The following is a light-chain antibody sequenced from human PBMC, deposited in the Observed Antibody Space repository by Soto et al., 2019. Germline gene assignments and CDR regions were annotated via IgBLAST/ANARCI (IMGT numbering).Light chain of an antibody. CDR1: SSDVGGYDH. V-gene: IGLV2-14*03. Sequence: QSALTQPASVSGYPGQSITISCTGTSSDVGGYDHVSWYQQHPGKAPKLIIYDVTVRPSGISRRFSGSKSDNTASLAVSGLQPEDEADYYCSSYTNKDTLLFGGGTKLTVL. J-gene: IGLJ3*02. CDR2: DVT. CDR3: SSYTNKDTLL.